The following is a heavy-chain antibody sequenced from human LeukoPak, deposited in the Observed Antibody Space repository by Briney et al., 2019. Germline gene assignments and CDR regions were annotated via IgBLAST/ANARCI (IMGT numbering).Heavy chain of an antibody. CDR3: VKDAYSGDFGEYFHH. V-gene: IGHV3-23*01. J-gene: IGHJ1*01. Sequence: PGGSLRLSCAASGFTFSSYGMSWVRQAPGKGLEWVSAISGSGGSTYYADSVKGRFTISRDNSRNALYLQMDSLRVDDTALYYCVKDAYSGDFGEYFHHWGQGTLVTVAS. D-gene: IGHD4-17*01. CDR1: GFTFSSYG. CDR2: ISGSGGST.